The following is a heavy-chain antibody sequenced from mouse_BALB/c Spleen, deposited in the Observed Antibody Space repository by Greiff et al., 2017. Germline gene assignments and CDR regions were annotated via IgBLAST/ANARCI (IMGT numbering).Heavy chain of an antibody. CDR2: ISSGGGST. CDR3: ARIWGRAMDY. V-gene: IGHV5-12-1*01. CDR1: GFAFSSYD. Sequence: EVKVVESGGGLVKPGGSLKLSCAASGFAFSSYDMSWVRQTPEKRLEWVAYISSGGGSTYYPDTVKGRFTISRDNAKNTLYLQMSSLKSEDTAMYYCARIWGRAMDYWGQGTSVTVSS. J-gene: IGHJ4*01. D-gene: IGHD4-1*01.